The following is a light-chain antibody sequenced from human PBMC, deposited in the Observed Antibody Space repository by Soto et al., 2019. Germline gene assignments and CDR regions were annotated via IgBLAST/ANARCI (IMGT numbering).Light chain of an antibody. CDR1: SSDVGDYNY. CDR3: SSYTGNNKLL. V-gene: IGLV2-8*01. CDR2: EAN. Sequence: QSALTQPPSASGSPGQSVTISCTGVSSDVGDYNYVSWYQQHPGKVPKLMIYEANKRPSGVPDRFSGSKSGNTASLTVSGLQAEDEADYYCSSYTGNNKLLFGGGTKLTVL. J-gene: IGLJ3*02.